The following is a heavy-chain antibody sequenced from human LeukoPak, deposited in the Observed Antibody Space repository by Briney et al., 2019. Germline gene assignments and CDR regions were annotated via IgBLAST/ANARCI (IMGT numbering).Heavy chain of an antibody. CDR1: GDSISSYY. J-gene: IGHJ5*02. V-gene: IGHV4-59*01. CDR2: IYYSGST. D-gene: IGHD5-18*01. Sequence: SETLSLTCTVSGDSISSYYWTWTRQPPGKGLEWIGYIYYSGSTNYNPSLKSRVTISVDTSKNQFSLKLRSVTAADTAVYYCARYGYRYAGDWFDPWGQGTLVTVSS. CDR3: ARYGYRYAGDWFDP.